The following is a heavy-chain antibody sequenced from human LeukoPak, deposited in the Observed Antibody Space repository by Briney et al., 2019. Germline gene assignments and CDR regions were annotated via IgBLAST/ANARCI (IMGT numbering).Heavy chain of an antibody. CDR2: IKQDGSEK. CDR1: GFIFSSYW. D-gene: IGHD2-15*01. V-gene: IGHV3-7*01. CDR3: ARDQTEPRGIVVVFTFDY. Sequence: PGGSLRLSCAASGFIFSSYWMSWVRQAPGKGLEWVANIKQDGSEKYYVDSVKGRFTISRDNAKNSLYLQMNSLRAEDTAVYYCARDQTEPRGIVVVFTFDYWGQGTLVTVSS. J-gene: IGHJ4*02.